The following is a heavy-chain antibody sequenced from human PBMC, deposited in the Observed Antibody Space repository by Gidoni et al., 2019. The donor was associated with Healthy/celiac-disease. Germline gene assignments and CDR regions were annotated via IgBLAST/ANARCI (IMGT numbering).Heavy chain of an antibody. Sequence: QVQLPESGTGLVKPSETLSLTCTVSGGSISSYYWSWIRQPPGKGLEWIGYIYYSGSTNSNPSLKSRVTISVDTSKNQFSLKLSSVTAADTAVYYCARGVWSGSYSDYWGQGTLVTFSS. CDR1: GGSISSYY. V-gene: IGHV4-59*08. J-gene: IGHJ4*02. CDR3: ARGVWSGSYSDY. CDR2: IYYSGST. D-gene: IGHD1-26*01.